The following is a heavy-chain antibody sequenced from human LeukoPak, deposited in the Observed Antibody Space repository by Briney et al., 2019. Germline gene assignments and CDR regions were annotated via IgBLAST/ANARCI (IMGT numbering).Heavy chain of an antibody. CDR3: ATDIISWFGEFDYGLDV. J-gene: IGHJ6*04. D-gene: IGHD3-10*01. V-gene: IGHV3-30*03. CDR1: GFTFSSYS. CDR2: ISYDGSNK. Sequence: GGSLRLSCAASGFTFSSYSMNWVRQAPGKGLEWVALISYDGSNKYYADSVKGRFTISRDNSKNTLYLQMNSLRAEDTAVYYCATDIISWFGEFDYGLDVWGKGTTVTVSP.